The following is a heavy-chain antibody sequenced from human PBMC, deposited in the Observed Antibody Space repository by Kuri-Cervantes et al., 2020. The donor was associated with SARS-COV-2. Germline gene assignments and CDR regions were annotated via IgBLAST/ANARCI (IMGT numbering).Heavy chain of an antibody. CDR1: GFTFSSYA. CDR2: ISSNGGNT. Sequence: GGSLRLSCSASGFTFSSYAMHWVRQAPGKGLEYVSAISSNGGNTYYADSVKGRFIISRDNSKNTLYLQMSSLRAEDTAVYYCVKDVGYGDLAFGYWGQGTLVTVSS. CDR3: VKDVGYGDLAFGY. J-gene: IGHJ4*02. V-gene: IGHV3-64D*08. D-gene: IGHD4-17*01.